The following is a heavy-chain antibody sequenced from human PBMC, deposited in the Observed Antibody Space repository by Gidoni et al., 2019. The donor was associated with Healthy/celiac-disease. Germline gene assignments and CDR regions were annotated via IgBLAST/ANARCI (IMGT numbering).Heavy chain of an antibody. J-gene: IGHJ6*03. V-gene: IGHV3-30*18. CDR2: ISYDGSNK. Sequence: QVQLVESGGGVVQPGRSLRLSCAASGFPFSSYGMHWVRQAPGKGLEWVAVISYDGSNKYYADSVKGRFTISRDNSKNTLYLQMNSLRAEDTAVYYCAKDKGIAAAPSYMDVWGKGTTVTVSS. CDR3: AKDKGIAAAPSYMDV. CDR1: GFPFSSYG. D-gene: IGHD6-13*01.